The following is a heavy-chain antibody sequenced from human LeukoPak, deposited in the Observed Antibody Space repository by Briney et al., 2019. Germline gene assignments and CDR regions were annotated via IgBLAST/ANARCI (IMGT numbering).Heavy chain of an antibody. CDR2: ISGNGSPI. Sequence: GGSLRLSCAASGFTVSSNYMNWVRQAPGKGLEWVSYISGNGSPIYYADSVKGRFTISRDNSKNSLFLQLNSLRADDTAVYYCARDPEFSYGYYFDYWGQGTLVTVSS. CDR1: GFTVSSNY. D-gene: IGHD5-18*01. V-gene: IGHV3-48*03. CDR3: ARDPEFSYGYYFDY. J-gene: IGHJ4*02.